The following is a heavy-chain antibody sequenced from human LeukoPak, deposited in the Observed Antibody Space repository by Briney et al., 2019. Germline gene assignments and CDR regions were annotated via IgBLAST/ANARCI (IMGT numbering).Heavy chain of an antibody. CDR1: GGTFSSYA. CDR3: ARSGSSSWYWKFDY. V-gene: IGHV1-69*13. CDR2: FIPIFGTA. J-gene: IGHJ4*02. Sequence: GASVKVSCKASGGTFSSYAISWVRQAPGQGLEWMGGFIPIFGTAKSAHKFQGRVTITADESKSTSYMELSSLRAEDTALYYSARSGSSSWYWKFDYWGQGTLVTVSS. D-gene: IGHD6-13*01.